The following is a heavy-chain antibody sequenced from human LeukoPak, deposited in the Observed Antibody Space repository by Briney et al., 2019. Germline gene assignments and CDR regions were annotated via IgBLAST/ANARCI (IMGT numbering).Heavy chain of an antibody. CDR2: IYYSGST. J-gene: IGHJ4*02. CDR1: GGSISSYY. D-gene: IGHD3-22*01. CDR3: ARTYYDISGYFPNYFDY. V-gene: IGHV4-59*01. Sequence: PSETLSLTCTVSGGSISSYYWSWIRQPPGKGLEWIGYIYYSGSTNYNPSLKSRVTISVDTSKKQFSLKLSSVTAADTAVYYCARTYYDISGYFPNYFDYWGPGTLVTVSS.